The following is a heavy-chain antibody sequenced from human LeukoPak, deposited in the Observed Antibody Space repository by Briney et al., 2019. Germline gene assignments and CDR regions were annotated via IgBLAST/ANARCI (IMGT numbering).Heavy chain of an antibody. Sequence: SVKVSCKASGGTYSSYAISWVRQAPGQGLEWMGGVIPTFGTANYAQKFQGGVTITTDESTSTAYMELSSLRSEDTAVYYCASGSSSARGYYYYMDVWGKGTTVTVSS. J-gene: IGHJ6*03. CDR1: GGTYSSYA. V-gene: IGHV1-69*05. D-gene: IGHD6-6*01. CDR2: VIPTFGTA. CDR3: ASGSSSARGYYYYMDV.